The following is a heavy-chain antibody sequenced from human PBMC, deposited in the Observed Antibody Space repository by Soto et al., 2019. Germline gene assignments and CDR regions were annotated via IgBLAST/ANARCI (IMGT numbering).Heavy chain of an antibody. Sequence: PSETLSLTCTVSGGSISSYYWSWIRQPPGKGLEWIGYIYYSGSTNYNPSLKSRVTISVDTSKNQFSLKLSSVTAADTAVYYCARSGGGSNVLLWGGEDYYYYYGMDVWGQGTTVNVSS. D-gene: IGHD3-10*01. V-gene: IGHV4-59*01. CDR3: ARSGGGSNVLLWGGEDYYYYYGMDV. CDR2: IYYSGST. CDR1: GGSISSYY. J-gene: IGHJ6*02.